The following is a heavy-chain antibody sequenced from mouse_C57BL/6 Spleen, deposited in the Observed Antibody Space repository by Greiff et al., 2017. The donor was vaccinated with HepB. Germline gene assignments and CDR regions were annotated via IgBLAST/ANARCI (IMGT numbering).Heavy chain of an antibody. V-gene: IGHV1-19*01. J-gene: IGHJ2*01. D-gene: IGHD1-1*01. CDR1: GYTFTDYY. Sequence: VQLQQSGPVLVKPGASVKMSCKASGYTFTDYYMNWVKQSHGKSLEWIGVINPYNGGTSYNQKFKGKATLTVDKSSSTAYMELNSLTSEDSAVYYCARDPLSSPFDYWGQGTTLTVSS. CDR3: ARDPLSSPFDY. CDR2: INPYNGGT.